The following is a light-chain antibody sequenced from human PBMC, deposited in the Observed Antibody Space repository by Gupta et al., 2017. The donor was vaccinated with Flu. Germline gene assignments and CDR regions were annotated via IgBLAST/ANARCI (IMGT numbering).Light chain of an antibody. CDR2: EDS. V-gene: IGLV3-25*01. J-gene: IGLJ2*01. Sequence: KTARIASSADAVANHFVSWYQQNPGEAPELLIYEDSERPSGIPERFSGSKSGTTVTLTISGVQAEDEADYYCQSAASSATSHVFGGGTKLTVL. CDR1: AVANHF. CDR3: QSAASSATSHV.